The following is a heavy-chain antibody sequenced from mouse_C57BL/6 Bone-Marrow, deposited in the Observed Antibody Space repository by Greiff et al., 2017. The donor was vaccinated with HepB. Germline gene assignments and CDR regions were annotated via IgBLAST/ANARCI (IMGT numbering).Heavy chain of an antibody. CDR1: GFTFSDYY. Sequence: EVKLMESGGGLVKPGGSLKLSCAASGFTFSDYYMYWVRQTPEKRLEWVAYISNGGGSTYYPDTVKGRFTISRDNAKNTLYLQMSRLKSEDTAMYYCARQGKGGYFDYWGQGTTLTVSS. D-gene: IGHD1-1*02. CDR2: ISNGGGST. J-gene: IGHJ2*01. CDR3: ARQGKGGYFDY. V-gene: IGHV5-12*01.